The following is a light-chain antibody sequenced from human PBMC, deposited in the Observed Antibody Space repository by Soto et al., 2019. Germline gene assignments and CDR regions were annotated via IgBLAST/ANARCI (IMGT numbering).Light chain of an antibody. V-gene: IGKV3-20*01. Sequence: EIVLTQSPGTLSLSPGERATLSCRASQSVRSNFLAWYQQKPGQAPRLLIYGASNRATGIPDRFSGSGSGTDFTLTIIRLEPEVFAMYYCQRYDSFRTFGQGTKVEI. J-gene: IGKJ1*01. CDR2: GAS. CDR1: QSVRSNF. CDR3: QRYDSFRT.